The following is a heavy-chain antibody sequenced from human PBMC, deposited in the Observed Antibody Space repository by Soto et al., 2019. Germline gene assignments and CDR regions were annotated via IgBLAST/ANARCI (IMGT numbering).Heavy chain of an antibody. CDR2: IYYSGST. Sequence: QVQLQESGPGLVKPSQTLSLTCTVSGGSISSGDYYWSWIRQPPGKGLEWIGYIYYSGSTYYNPSLKSRVTISVDTAKNQFSLKLSSVTAADTAVYYCARVVGSNHDYSNYEAKDWFDPWGQGTLVTVSS. CDR1: GGSISSGDYY. V-gene: IGHV4-30-4*01. D-gene: IGHD4-4*01. J-gene: IGHJ5*02. CDR3: ARVVGSNHDYSNYEAKDWFDP.